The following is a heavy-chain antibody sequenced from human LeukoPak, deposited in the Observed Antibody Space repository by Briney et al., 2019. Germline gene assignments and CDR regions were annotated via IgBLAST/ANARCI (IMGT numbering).Heavy chain of an antibody. Sequence: SSETLSLTCTVSGGSISSSSYCWGWIRQPPGKGLEWIGNIYYTGSTYYNPSLKSRVTISVDTSKNQFSLKLSSVTAADTAVYYCARLYEGYCSGGSCYWFDPWGQGILVTVSS. CDR3: ARLYEGYCSGGSCYWFDP. CDR1: GGSISSSSYC. J-gene: IGHJ5*02. D-gene: IGHD2-15*01. CDR2: IYYTGST. V-gene: IGHV4-39*01.